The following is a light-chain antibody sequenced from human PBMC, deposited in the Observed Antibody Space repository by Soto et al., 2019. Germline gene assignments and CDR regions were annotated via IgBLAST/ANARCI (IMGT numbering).Light chain of an antibody. CDR2: AAS. CDR3: QQYGTSPYT. Sequence: EIVLTQSPGTLSLSPGERATLSCRASQSISGSYLAWYQQKPGQAPRLLIFAASSRATGIPDRFNGSVSGTDFTLSISRLEPEDFAVYFSQQYGTSPYTFGQGTKVDIK. J-gene: IGKJ2*01. V-gene: IGKV3-20*01. CDR1: QSISGSY.